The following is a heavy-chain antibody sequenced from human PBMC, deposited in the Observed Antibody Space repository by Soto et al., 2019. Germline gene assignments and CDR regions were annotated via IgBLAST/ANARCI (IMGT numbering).Heavy chain of an antibody. CDR2: IYYSGST. J-gene: IGHJ4*02. V-gene: IGHV4-39*01. CDR1: GGSISSSSYY. CDR3: ARPINYYDSSGEAFDY. Sequence: QLQLQESGPGLVKPSETLSLTCTVSGGSISSSSYYWGWIHQPPGKGLEWIGSIYYSGSTYYNPSLKSRVTISVDTSKNQFSLKLSSVTAADTAVYYCARPINYYDSSGEAFDYWGQGTLVTVSS. D-gene: IGHD3-22*01.